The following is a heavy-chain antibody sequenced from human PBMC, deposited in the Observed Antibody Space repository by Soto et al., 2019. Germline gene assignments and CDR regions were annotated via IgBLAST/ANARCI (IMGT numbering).Heavy chain of an antibody. CDR2: IIPIFGTA. J-gene: IGHJ6*02. CDR3: ASSGWYVNGMAV. Sequence: SVKVSCKASGGTFSSYAISWVRQAPGQGLEWMGGIIPIFGTANYAQKFQGRVTITADESTSTAYMELSSLRSEDTAVYHCASSGWYVNGMAVWGQGTTVTVSS. D-gene: IGHD6-19*01. CDR1: GGTFSSYA. V-gene: IGHV1-69*13.